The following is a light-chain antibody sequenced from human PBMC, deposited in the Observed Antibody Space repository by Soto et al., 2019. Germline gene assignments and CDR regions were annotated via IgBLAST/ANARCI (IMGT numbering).Light chain of an antibody. V-gene: IGKV3-11*01. J-gene: IGKJ1*01. CDR1: QSVSSF. CDR2: DAS. CDR3: QKRSNLPNT. Sequence: EIVLTQSPATLSLSPGERATLSCRASQSVSSFLAWYQQKPGQAPRLLIYDASHRATGIPARFSGSGSGTDFTLTISSLEPEDFTVYCCQKRSNLPNTSGQGTKVDIK.